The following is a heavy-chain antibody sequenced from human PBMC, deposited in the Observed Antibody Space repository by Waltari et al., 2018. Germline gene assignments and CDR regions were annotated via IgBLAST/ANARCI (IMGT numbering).Heavy chain of an antibody. CDR1: GFPFGRFE. Sequence: VQLVQSGGGLVPSGGSQRVSGIGSGFPFGRFERRWVRQGPGKGLEWLANIKQDGSEEYYVDSVKGRFTISRDNAKKSLYLQMNSLRVEDTAVYYCARPPPGVVADAYDYWGQGTLVTVSS. V-gene: IGHV3-7*01. CDR2: IKQDGSEE. D-gene: IGHD2-15*01. CDR3: ARPPPGVVADAYDY. J-gene: IGHJ4*02.